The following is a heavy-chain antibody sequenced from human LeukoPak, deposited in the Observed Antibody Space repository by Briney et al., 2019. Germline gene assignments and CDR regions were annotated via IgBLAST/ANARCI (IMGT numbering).Heavy chain of an antibody. Sequence: QPGGSLRLSCAASGFTFSSYEMNWVRQAPGKGLEWVSYISSSGSTIYYADSVKGRFTISRDNAKNSLYLQMNSLRAEDTAVYYCARGQVVAAFDHWGQGTLVTVSS. CDR3: ARGQVVAAFDH. J-gene: IGHJ4*02. V-gene: IGHV3-48*03. D-gene: IGHD2-15*01. CDR1: GFTFSSYE. CDR2: ISSSGSTI.